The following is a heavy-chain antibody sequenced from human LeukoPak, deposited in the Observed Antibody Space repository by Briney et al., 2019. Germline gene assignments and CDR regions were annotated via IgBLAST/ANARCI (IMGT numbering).Heavy chain of an antibody. CDR3: ARDTDYYGSGRHGYFDH. D-gene: IGHD3-10*01. J-gene: IGHJ1*01. CDR2: IYSGGST. V-gene: IGHV3-66*01. Sequence: PGGSLRLSCAASGLTISNNFMGWVRQAPPEELERGSLIYSGGSTYSADSVKGRFTISRDNSKNTLHLQMNSLRAEDTAVYYCARDTDYYGSGRHGYFDHWGQGTLVTVSS. CDR1: GLTISNNF.